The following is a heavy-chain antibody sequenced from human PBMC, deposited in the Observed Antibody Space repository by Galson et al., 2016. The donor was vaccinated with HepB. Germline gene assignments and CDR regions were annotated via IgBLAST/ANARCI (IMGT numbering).Heavy chain of an antibody. CDR1: GVSVSSLY. CDR2: IYYSGIT. V-gene: IGHV4-59*02. CDR3: ARGGYDFWSGPGSGWFDP. D-gene: IGHD3-3*01. J-gene: IGHJ5*02. Sequence: SETLSLTCTVSGVSVSSLYWSWIRQPPGKGLEWIGYIYYSGITSYNPSLKSRVTISVDTSKNQFSLKLSSVTAADTAVYYCARGGYDFWSGPGSGWFDPWGQGTLVTVSS.